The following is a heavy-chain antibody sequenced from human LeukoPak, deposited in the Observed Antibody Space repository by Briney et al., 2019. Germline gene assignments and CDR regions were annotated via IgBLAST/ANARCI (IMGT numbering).Heavy chain of an antibody. CDR3: ARIYSGYDFRSFDH. V-gene: IGHV3-7*04. Sequence: GGSLRLSCAASGFTFSTYAMHWVRQAPGKGLEWVANIKQDGSEKYYVDSVKGRFTISRDNAKNSLYLQMTSLRGEDTAVYYCARIYSGYDFRSFDHWGQGTLVTVSS. CDR2: IKQDGSEK. CDR1: GFTFSTYA. J-gene: IGHJ4*02. D-gene: IGHD5-12*01.